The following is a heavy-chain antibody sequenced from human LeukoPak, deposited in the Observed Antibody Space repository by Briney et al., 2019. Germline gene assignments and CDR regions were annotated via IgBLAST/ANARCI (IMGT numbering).Heavy chain of an antibody. CDR2: AFYCGST. D-gene: IGHD1-7*01. Sequence: LTCTVSGGSISSFSYFWGWIRQPPGKDLESIAIAFYCGSTCYNPSLRSRVTRYIDTSKHPFSLRLSSVTAADTAVYYCARQRDNWNYDYWGQGTLVTVSS. CDR1: GGSISSFSYF. CDR3: ARQRDNWNYDY. V-gene: IGHV4-39*01. J-gene: IGHJ4*02.